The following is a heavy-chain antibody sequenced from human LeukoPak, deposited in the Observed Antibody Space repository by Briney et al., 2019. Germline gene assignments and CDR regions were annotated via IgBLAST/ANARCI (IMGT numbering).Heavy chain of an antibody. V-gene: IGHV4-39*01. CDR1: GGSIITRSFY. Sequence: SETLSLTCTVSGGSIITRSFYWAWIRQPPGKGLEWIGSIYYSGSTYYNPSLKSRVTISVDTSKNQFSLKLSSVTAADTAVFYCARQDSCDDDPNCFDYWGQGTLVTVSS. D-gene: IGHD4-17*01. CDR2: IYYSGST. J-gene: IGHJ4*02. CDR3: ARQDSCDDDPNCFDY.